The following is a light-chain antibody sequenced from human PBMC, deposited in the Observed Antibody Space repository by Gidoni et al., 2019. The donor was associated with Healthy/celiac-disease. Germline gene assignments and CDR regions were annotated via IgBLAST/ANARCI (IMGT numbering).Light chain of an antibody. Sequence: EIVLTQSPATLSLSPGERATLSCRASQSVSSYLAVYQQKPGQAPRLRIYDASNRATGIPARFSGSGSGTDFTLTISSLEPEDYAVYYCQQRSNWPPELTFGGXTKVEIK. CDR2: DAS. J-gene: IGKJ4*01. V-gene: IGKV3-11*01. CDR1: QSVSSY. CDR3: QQRSNWPPELT.